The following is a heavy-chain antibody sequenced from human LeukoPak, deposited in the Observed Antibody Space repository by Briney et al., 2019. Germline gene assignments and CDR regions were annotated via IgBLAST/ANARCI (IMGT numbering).Heavy chain of an antibody. D-gene: IGHD3-3*01. CDR1: GGSLSSSSYY. V-gene: IGHV4-39*01. Sequence: SETLSLTCTVSGGSLSSSSYYWGWIRQPPGKGLGWIESIYYSGSTYYNPSLKSRVTISVDTSKNQFSLKLSSVTAADTAVYYCARSFGSGYYTSTGWFDPWGQGTLVTVSS. CDR2: IYYSGST. J-gene: IGHJ5*02. CDR3: ARSFGSGYYTSTGWFDP.